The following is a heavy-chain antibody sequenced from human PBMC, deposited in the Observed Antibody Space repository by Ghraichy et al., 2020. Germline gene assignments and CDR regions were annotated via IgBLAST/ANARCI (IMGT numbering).Heavy chain of an antibody. J-gene: IGHJ3*02. CDR2: IFYSGST. Sequence: PETLSLTCTVSGGSINNYYWSWIRQSPGKGLEWIGYIFYSGSTNYNPSLKSRVTISVDTSKNQLSLNLNSVTAADTAVYYCARGGNWGWRAFDIWGQGTMVTVSS. V-gene: IGHV4-59*01. CDR3: ARGGNWGWRAFDI. D-gene: IGHD7-27*01. CDR1: GGSINNYY.